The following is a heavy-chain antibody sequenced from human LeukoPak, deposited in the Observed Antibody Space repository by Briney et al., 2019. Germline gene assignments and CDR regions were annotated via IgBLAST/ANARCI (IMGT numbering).Heavy chain of an antibody. Sequence: GGSLRLSCAASGFTVSSNYMIWVRQAPGKGLEWVSVIYSGGSTYYADSVKGRFTISRDNSKNTLYLQMNSLRAEDTAVYYCARETAAGTGEYFQHWGQGTLVTVSS. CDR2: IYSGGST. V-gene: IGHV3-66*02. CDR1: GFTVSSNY. J-gene: IGHJ1*01. D-gene: IGHD6-13*01. CDR3: ARETAAGTGEYFQH.